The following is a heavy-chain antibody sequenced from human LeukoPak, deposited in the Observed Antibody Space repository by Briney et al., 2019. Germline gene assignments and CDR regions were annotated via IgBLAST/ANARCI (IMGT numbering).Heavy chain of an antibody. CDR1: GDSVSRNSAA. CDR2: TYFRSRWYN. J-gene: IGHJ4*02. Sequence: SQTLSLTCVISGDSVSRNSAAWNWIRQSPSRGLEWLGRTYFRSRWYNDYTLSVKSRITINPDTSKNHFSLQLNSVTPEDTAVYYCARVSGSWIDYWGQGTLVTVSS. V-gene: IGHV6-1*01. D-gene: IGHD6-13*01. CDR3: ARVSGSWIDY.